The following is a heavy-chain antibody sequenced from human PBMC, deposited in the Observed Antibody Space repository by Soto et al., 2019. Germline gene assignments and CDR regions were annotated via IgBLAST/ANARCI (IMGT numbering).Heavy chain of an antibody. CDR3: ARIAAPIRYYYYGMDV. Sequence: QVQLVESGGGVVQPGRSLRLSCAASGFTFSSYAMHWVRQAPGKGLEWVAVISYDGSNKYYADSVKGRFTISRDNSKNTLYLQMNSLRAEDTAVYYCARIAAPIRYYYYGMDVWGQGTTDTVSS. V-gene: IGHV3-30-3*01. D-gene: IGHD6-13*01. J-gene: IGHJ6*02. CDR2: ISYDGSNK. CDR1: GFTFSSYA.